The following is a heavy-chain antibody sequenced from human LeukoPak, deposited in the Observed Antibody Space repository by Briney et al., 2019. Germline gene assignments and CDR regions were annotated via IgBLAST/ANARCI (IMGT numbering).Heavy chain of an antibody. J-gene: IGHJ3*02. V-gene: IGHV4-34*01. CDR1: GGSFSGYY. Sequence: PSETLSLTCAVSGGSFSGYYWSWIRQPPGKGLEWIGEINHSGSTNYNPSLKSRVTISVDTSKNQISLKLSSVTAADTAVYYCARALVGATRFFFGAFDIWGQGTMVTVSS. CDR3: ARALVGATRFFFGAFDI. CDR2: INHSGST. D-gene: IGHD1-26*01.